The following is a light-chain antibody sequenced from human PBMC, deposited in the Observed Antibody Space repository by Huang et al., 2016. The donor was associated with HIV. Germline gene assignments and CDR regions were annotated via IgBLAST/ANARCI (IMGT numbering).Light chain of an antibody. CDR2: GAS. CDR1: QSISSH. J-gene: IGKJ1*01. CDR3: QQSYDART. Sequence: DIQMTQSPSSLAASIGDRVTITCRASQSISSHLNWYQQKPGKAPKLLIYGASKWQTGVPSRFSGSGSGRDFTLAISSLQPEDFATYYCQQSYDARTFGQGTKVEI. V-gene: IGKV1-39*01.